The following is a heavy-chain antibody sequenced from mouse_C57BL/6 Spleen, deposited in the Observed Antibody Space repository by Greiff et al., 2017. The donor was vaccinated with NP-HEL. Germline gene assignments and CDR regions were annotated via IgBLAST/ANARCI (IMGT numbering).Heavy chain of an antibody. Sequence: QVQLQQSGAELVRPGTSVKVSCKASGYAFTNYLIEWVKQRPGQGLEWIGVINPGSGGTNYNEKFKGKATLTSDTSSSTAYMQLSSLTSEDSAVYFCAREEVTALYCYAMEYWGQGTSVTVSS. J-gene: IGHJ4*01. V-gene: IGHV1-54*01. CDR3: AREEVTALYCYAMEY. CDR2: INPGSGGT. D-gene: IGHD2-3*01. CDR1: GYAFTNYL.